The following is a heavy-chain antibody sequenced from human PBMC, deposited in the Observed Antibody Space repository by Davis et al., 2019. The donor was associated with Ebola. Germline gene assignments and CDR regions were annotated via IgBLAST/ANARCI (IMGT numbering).Heavy chain of an antibody. CDR1: GGTFSSYA. V-gene: IGHV1-69*13. CDR2: IIPIFGTA. CDR3: ARDSCSSTSCYAIYDY. D-gene: IGHD2-2*01. Sequence: SVKVSCKASGGTFSSYAISWVRQAPGQGLEWMGGIIPIFGTANYAQKFQGRVTITADESTSTAYMELSSLRSEDTAVYYCARDSCSSTSCYAIYDYWGQGTLVTVSS. J-gene: IGHJ4*02.